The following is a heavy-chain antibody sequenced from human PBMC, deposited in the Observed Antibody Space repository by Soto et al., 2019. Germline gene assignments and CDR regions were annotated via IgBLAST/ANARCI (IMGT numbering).Heavy chain of an antibody. CDR1: GYSFISYW. CDR3: ARRVTIFGGLPMRYFDS. CDR2: INPRDSDT. Sequence: GESLKISCKASGYSFISYWIGWVRQMPGQGLEWMGIINPRDSDTRYSPSFQGQVTFSADKSLSTAYLQWSSLQASDTAMYYCARRVTIFGGLPMRYFDSWGQESLVTVSS. V-gene: IGHV5-51*01. D-gene: IGHD3-3*01. J-gene: IGHJ4*02.